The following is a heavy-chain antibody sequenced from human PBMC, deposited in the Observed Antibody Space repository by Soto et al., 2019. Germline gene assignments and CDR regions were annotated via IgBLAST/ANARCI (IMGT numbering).Heavy chain of an antibody. CDR3: EREGSGSYYKFDY. Sequence: SETLSLTCTVSGGSISSGGYYWSWVRQHPGKGLEWIGYIYYSGSTYYNPSLKSRVTISVDTSKNQFSLKLSSVTAADTAVYYCEREGSGSYYKFDYWGQGTLVTVS. D-gene: IGHD3-10*01. J-gene: IGHJ4*02. V-gene: IGHV4-31*03. CDR1: GGSISSGGYY. CDR2: IYYSGST.